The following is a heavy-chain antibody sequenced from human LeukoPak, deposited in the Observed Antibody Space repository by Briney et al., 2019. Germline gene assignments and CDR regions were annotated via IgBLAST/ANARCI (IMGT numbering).Heavy chain of an antibody. CDR3: ARVVVTAIRTYWYFDL. D-gene: IGHD2-21*02. V-gene: IGHV4-30-4*01. J-gene: IGHJ2*01. CDR1: GRSISSGDYY. CDR2: IYYSGST. Sequence: PSETLSLTCTVSGRSISSGDYYWSWIRQPPGKGLEWIGYIYYSGSTYYNPSLKSRVTISVDTSKNQFSLKLSSVTAADTAVYYCARVVVTAIRTYWYFDLWGRGTLVTVSS.